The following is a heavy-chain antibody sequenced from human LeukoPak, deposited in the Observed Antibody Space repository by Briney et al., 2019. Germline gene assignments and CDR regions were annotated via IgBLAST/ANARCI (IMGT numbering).Heavy chain of an antibody. D-gene: IGHD3-10*01. J-gene: IGHJ5*02. CDR1: GGSISSYY. CDR2: IYYSGST. CDR3: ARDRMVGWFDP. Sequence: SETLSLTCTVSGGSISSYYWSWIRQPPGKGLERIGYIYYSGSTNYNPSLKSRVTISVDTSKNQFSLKLSSVTAADTAVYYCARDRMVGWFDPWGQGTLVTVSS. V-gene: IGHV4-59*01.